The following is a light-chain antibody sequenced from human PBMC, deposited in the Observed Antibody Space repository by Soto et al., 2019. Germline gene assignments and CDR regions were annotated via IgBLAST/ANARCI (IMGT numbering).Light chain of an antibody. V-gene: IGKV1-5*03. CDR3: QQYSDHWT. CDR2: KAS. Sequence: DIQLTQSPSTLSASVGDRVTITCRASRSIINWLAWYQQKSGKGPKILIYKASNLQTGVQSRFSGSGYGTEFTLPISSLQPDDVATYYCQQYSDHWTFGQGTKVDIK. J-gene: IGKJ1*01. CDR1: RSIINW.